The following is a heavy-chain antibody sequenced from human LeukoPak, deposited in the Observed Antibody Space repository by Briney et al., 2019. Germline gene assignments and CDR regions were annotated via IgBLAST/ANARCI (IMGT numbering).Heavy chain of an antibody. V-gene: IGHV1-18*01. J-gene: IGHJ4*02. D-gene: IGHD3-22*01. CDR2: ISAYNGNT. Sequence: ASVKVSCKASGYTFTSYGISWVRQAPGQGLEWMGWISAYNGNTNYAQKLQGRVTMTTDTSTSTAYMELRSLRSDDTAVYCCARGLTEYYYDSSGSTPPGYWGQGTLVTVSS. CDR1: GYTFTSYG. CDR3: ARGLTEYYYDSSGSTPPGY.